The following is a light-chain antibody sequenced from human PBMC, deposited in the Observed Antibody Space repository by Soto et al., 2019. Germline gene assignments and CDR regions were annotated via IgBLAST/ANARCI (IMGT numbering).Light chain of an antibody. CDR3: QQRNIWPPVT. V-gene: IGKV3D-20*02. J-gene: IGKJ5*01. Sequence: EIVLTQSPGTLSLSPGERATLSCRASQTVGNIYLGWYQQKPGQSPRLLISGTSNRATGIPDRFSGTGSGTDFTLTINNLEPEDFAVYYCQQRNIWPPVTFGQGTRLEIK. CDR2: GTS. CDR1: QTVGNIY.